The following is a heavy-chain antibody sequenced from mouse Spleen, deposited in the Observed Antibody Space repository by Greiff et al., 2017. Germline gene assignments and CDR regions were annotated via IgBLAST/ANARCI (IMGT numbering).Heavy chain of an antibody. V-gene: IGHV5-12*02. CDR1: GFTFSDYY. J-gene: IGHJ1*01. Sequence: EVMLVESGGGLVQPGGSLKLSCATSGFTFSDYYMYWVRQTPEKRLEWVAYISNGGGSTYYPDTVKGRFTISRDNAKNTLYLQMSRLKSEDTAMYYCARWGKRGYFDGWGAGTTVTVSS. CDR3: ARWGKRGYFDG. CDR2: ISNGGGST.